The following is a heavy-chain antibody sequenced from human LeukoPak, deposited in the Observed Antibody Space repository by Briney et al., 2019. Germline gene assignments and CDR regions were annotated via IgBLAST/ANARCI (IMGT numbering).Heavy chain of an antibody. CDR2: INHSGST. J-gene: IGHJ5*02. CDR3: ARVDFVVVPAAMYWFDP. CDR1: GGSFSGYY. Sequence: PSETLSLTCAVYGGSFSGYYWSWIRQPPGKGLEWIGEINHSGSTNYNPSLKSRVTISVDTSKNQFSLKLSSVTAADTAVYYCARVDFVVVPAAMYWFDPWGQGTLVTVSS. V-gene: IGHV4-34*01. D-gene: IGHD2-2*01.